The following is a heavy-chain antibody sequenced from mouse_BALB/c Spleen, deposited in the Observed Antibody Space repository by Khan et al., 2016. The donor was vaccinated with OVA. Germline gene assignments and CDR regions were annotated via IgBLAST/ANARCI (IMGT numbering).Heavy chain of an antibody. V-gene: IGHV14-3*02. CDR2: IDPPNGKT. CDR3: ASVAEK. CDR1: GLNIKDTY. J-gene: IGHJ2*01. Sequence: EVELVESGAELVKSGATVKFSCTASGLNIKDTYMHWLQQWPEQGLEWIGRIDPPNGKTKYDPKFQGQATITADTSSNTAYLPLSSLTSEDTAVYYCASVAEKWGQGTTLTVSS.